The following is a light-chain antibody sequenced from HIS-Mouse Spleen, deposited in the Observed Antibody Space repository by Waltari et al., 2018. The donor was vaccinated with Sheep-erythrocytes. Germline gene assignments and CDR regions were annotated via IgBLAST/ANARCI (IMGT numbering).Light chain of an antibody. Sequence: QSALTQPRSVSGSPGQSVTISCTGTSSDVGGYNYVSWYQQHPGKAPKLMIYDVSKRPSGVPYRFSGSRAGNTASLTISGLQAGDEADYYCCSYAGSYNHVFATGTKVTVL. V-gene: IGLV2-11*01. CDR3: CSYAGSYNHV. CDR2: DVS. J-gene: IGLJ1*01. CDR1: SSDVGGYNY.